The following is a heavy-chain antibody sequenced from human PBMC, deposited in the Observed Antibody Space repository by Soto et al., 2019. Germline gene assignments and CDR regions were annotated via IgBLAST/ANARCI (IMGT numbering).Heavy chain of an antibody. Sequence: QVQLVESGGGVVQPGRSLRLSCAASGFTFSSYGMHWVRQAPGKGLEWVAVISYDGSNKYYADSVKGRFTISRDNSKNTLYLQRNSLRAEDTAVYYCAKDVGRGGDYWGQGTLVTVSS. CDR3: AKDVGRGGDY. D-gene: IGHD3-16*01. CDR1: GFTFSSYG. J-gene: IGHJ4*02. CDR2: ISYDGSNK. V-gene: IGHV3-30*18.